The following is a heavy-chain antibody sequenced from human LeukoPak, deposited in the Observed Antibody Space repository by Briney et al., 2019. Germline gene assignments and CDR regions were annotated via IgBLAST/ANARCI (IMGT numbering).Heavy chain of an antibody. V-gene: IGHV1-46*01. CDR3: ARGNRGYSYGSDWFDP. CDR2: INPSGGST. J-gene: IGHJ5*02. CDR1: GGTFSSYA. Sequence: ASVKVSCKASGGTFSSYAISWVRQAPGQGLEWMGIINPSGGSTSYAQKFQGRVTMTRDTSTSTVYMELSSLRSEDTAVYYCARGNRGYSYGSDWFDPWGQGTLVTVSS. D-gene: IGHD5-18*01.